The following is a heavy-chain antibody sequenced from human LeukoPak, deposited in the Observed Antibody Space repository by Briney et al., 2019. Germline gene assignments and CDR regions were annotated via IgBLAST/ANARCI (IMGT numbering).Heavy chain of an antibody. Sequence: SETLSLTCAVYGGSFSGYYWSWIRQPPGKGLEWIGEINHSGSTNYNPSLKSRVTISVDTSKNQFPLKLSSVTAADTAVYYCASLGEIVVVPAANAYWFDPWGQGTLVTVSS. CDR2: INHSGST. V-gene: IGHV4-34*01. CDR3: ASLGEIVVVPAANAYWFDP. J-gene: IGHJ5*02. CDR1: GGSFSGYY. D-gene: IGHD2-2*01.